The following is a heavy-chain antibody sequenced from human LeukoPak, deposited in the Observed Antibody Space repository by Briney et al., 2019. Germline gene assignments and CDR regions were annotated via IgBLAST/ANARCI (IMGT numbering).Heavy chain of an antibody. Sequence: ASETLSLTCTVSGGSISSYYWSWIRQPPGKGLEWIGYIYYSGSTNYNPSLKSRVTISVDTSKNQFSLKLSSVTAADTAVYYCAKAEAAAGKGFFMDVWGKGTTVTISS. CDR1: GGSISSYY. CDR3: AKAEAAAGKGFFMDV. V-gene: IGHV4-59*01. J-gene: IGHJ6*03. D-gene: IGHD6-13*01. CDR2: IYYSGST.